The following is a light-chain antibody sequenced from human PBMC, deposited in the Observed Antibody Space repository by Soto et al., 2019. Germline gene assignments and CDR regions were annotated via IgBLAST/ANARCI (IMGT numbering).Light chain of an antibody. CDR1: QGVGY. CDR3: HHYET. V-gene: IGKV3-20*01. J-gene: IGKJ1*01. Sequence: EIVLTQSPGTLSLSPGERATLSCRASQGVGYLALYQQKPGQSPRLLLYGASNRATGVPDRFSGSGSGTDFTLTISRLEPEDFTVYYCHHYETFGQGTKVDIK. CDR2: GAS.